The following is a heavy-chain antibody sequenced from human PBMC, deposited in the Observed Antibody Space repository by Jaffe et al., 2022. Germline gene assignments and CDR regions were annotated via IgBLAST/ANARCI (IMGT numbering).Heavy chain of an antibody. CDR2: IGSGGT. J-gene: IGHJ4*02. CDR3: GREEGVNEHRIDY. D-gene: IGHD2-21*01. V-gene: IGHV4-39*02. CDR1: GGSFSSSRYY. Sequence: QLQESGPGLVKPSETLSLTCAVSGGSFSSSRYYWAWIRQPPGKGLEWIGSIGSGGTAYKPSLKSRVTISADKSKNQFSLKLSSVTAADTAVYYCGREEGVNEHRIDYWGQGTLVTVSS.